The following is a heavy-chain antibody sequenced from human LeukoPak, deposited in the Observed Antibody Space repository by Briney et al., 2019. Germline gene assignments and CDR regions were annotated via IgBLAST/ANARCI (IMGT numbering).Heavy chain of an antibody. J-gene: IGHJ4*02. CDR2: INTNTGNP. D-gene: IGHD3-10*01. CDR1: GYTFTGYY. Sequence: ASVKVSCKASGYTFTGYYMHWVRQAPGQGLEWMGWINTNTGNPTYAQGFTGRFVFSLDTSVSTAYLQISSLKAEDTAVYYCARELGGSGSSLWGQGTLVTVSS. V-gene: IGHV7-4-1*02. CDR3: ARELGGSGSSL.